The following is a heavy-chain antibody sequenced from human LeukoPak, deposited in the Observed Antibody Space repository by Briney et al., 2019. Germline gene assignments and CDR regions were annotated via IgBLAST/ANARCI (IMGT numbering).Heavy chain of an antibody. D-gene: IGHD3-16*02. CDR3: ARDSDYVWGSYRYTSVWYFDL. CDR1: GGSISSYY. CDR2: IYYSGST. Sequence: PSETLSLTCTVSGGSISSYYWSWIRQPPGKGLEWIGYIYYSGSTNYNPSLKSRVTISVDTSKNQFSLKLSSVTAADTAVYYCARDSDYVWGSYRYTSVWYFDLWGRGTLVTVFS. J-gene: IGHJ2*01. V-gene: IGHV4-59*12.